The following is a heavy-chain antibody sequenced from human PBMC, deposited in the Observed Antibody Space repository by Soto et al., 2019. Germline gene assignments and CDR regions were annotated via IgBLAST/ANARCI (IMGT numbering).Heavy chain of an antibody. CDR3: TKEKSPSGLDV. Sequence: QPGGSLRLSCAASGFSFDNYAMHWVRQAPGKGLEWVSGISWNSGDIGYADSVKGRFTISRDNAKNSLYLQMNSLRPEDTALYYCTKEKSPSGLDVWGQGTTVTVSS. CDR1: GFSFDNYA. CDR2: ISWNSGDI. J-gene: IGHJ6*02. V-gene: IGHV3-9*01.